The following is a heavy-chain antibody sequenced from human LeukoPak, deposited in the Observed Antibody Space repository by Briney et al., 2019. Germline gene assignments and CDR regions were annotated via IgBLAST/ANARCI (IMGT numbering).Heavy chain of an antibody. D-gene: IGHD6-13*01. J-gene: IGHJ5*02. CDR2: INHSGST. CDR3: ARGRSWYGGVWFDP. CDR1: GGSFSGYY. V-gene: IGHV4-34*01. Sequence: PSETLSLTCVVYGGSFSGYYWSWIRQPPGKGLEWIGEINHSGSTNYNPSLKSRVTISVDTSKNQFSLKLSSVTAADTAVYYCARGRSWYGGVWFDPWGQGTLVTVSS.